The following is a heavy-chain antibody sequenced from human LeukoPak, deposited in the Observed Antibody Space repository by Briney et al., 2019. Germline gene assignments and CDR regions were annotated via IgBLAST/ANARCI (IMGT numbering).Heavy chain of an antibody. CDR1: GFVFSAFR. J-gene: IGHJ6*03. CDR3: AREAYYYYYMDV. V-gene: IGHV3-48*01. Sequence: GGSLRLSCAGAGFVFSAFRMIWIRQTPGEGLEWIAYISRDGTITHYGDSVRGRFTISRDDAKSSLFLRMDNLRVDDTATYYCAREAYYYYYMDVWGKGTTVTVSS. CDR2: ISRDGTIT.